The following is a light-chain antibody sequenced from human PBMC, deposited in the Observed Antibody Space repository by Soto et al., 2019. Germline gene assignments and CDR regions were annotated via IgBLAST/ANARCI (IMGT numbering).Light chain of an antibody. Sequence: QSVLTRPASVSASPGQSITISCTGTSSDVGGYKYVSWYQQYPGKAPKLMMYEVSNRPSGISNRFSGSKSGNTASLTITGLRAEDEGYYYCTSYTSSSTPYVFGTGTKLTVL. V-gene: IGLV2-14*01. J-gene: IGLJ1*01. CDR3: TSYTSSSTPYV. CDR1: SSDVGGYKY. CDR2: EVS.